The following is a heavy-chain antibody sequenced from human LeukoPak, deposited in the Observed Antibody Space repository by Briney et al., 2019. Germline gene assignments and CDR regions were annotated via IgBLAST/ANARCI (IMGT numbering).Heavy chain of an antibody. V-gene: IGHV4-30-4*01. J-gene: IGHJ4*02. CDR1: GGSISSGDCY. CDR3: ARDRGDDYGDYYFDY. CDR2: IYYSGST. D-gene: IGHD4-17*01. Sequence: SETLSLTCTVSGGSISSGDCYWSWIRQPPGKGLEWIGYIYYSGSTYYNPSLKSRVTISVDTSKNQFSLKLSSVTAADTAVYYCARDRGDDYGDYYFDYWGQGTLVTVSS.